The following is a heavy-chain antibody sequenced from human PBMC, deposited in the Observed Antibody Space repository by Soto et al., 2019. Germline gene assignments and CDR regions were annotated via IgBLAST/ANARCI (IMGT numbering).Heavy chain of an antibody. CDR3: AKGSRCSGGICYGVLFYY. V-gene: IGHV3-30*18. CDR1: GSTFSSYG. D-gene: IGHD2-15*01. J-gene: IGHJ4*02. Sequence: GGSLRLSCAASGSTFSSYGMHWVRQAPGKGLEWVAVISYDGSNKYYADSVKGRFTISRDNSKNTLYLQMNSLRAEDTAVYYCAKGSRCSGGICYGVLFYYSGQGTLVTVSS. CDR2: ISYDGSNK.